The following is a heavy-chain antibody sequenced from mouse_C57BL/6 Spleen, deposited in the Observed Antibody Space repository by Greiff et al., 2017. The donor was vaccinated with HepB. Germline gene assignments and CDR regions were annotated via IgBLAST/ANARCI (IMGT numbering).Heavy chain of an antibody. Sequence: QVQLQQSGAELVKPGASVKMSCTASGYTFTSYWITWVKQRPGQGLEWIGDIYPGSGSTNYNEKFKSKATLTVDTSSSTAYMQLSSLTSEDSAVYYCARSGDGYHWYFDVWGTGTTVTVSS. CDR1: GYTFTSYW. CDR2: IYPGSGST. D-gene: IGHD2-3*01. V-gene: IGHV1-55*01. CDR3: ARSGDGYHWYFDV. J-gene: IGHJ1*03.